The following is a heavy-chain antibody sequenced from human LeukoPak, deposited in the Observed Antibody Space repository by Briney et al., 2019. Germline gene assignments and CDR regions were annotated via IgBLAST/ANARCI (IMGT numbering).Heavy chain of an antibody. Sequence: SVKVSCKASGGTFSSYAISWVRQAPGQGLKWMGGIIPIFGTANYAQKFQGRVTITTDESTSTAYMELSSLRSEDTAVYYCARGVLDYDFWSGYLYYYYMDVWGKGTTVTVSS. J-gene: IGHJ6*03. CDR1: GGTFSSYA. CDR3: ARGVLDYDFWSGYLYYYYMDV. D-gene: IGHD3-3*01. CDR2: IIPIFGTA. V-gene: IGHV1-69*05.